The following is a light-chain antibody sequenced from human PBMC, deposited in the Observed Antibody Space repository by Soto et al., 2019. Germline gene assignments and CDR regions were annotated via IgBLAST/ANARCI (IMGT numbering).Light chain of an antibody. V-gene: IGKV3-20*01. Sequence: EIVLTQSPGTLSLSPGERATLSCRASQSVSSSYLAWYQQKPGQAPRILIYGASSRATGIPDRFSGSGSGTDFTRTIRRLEPEDFAVYYCQQYSSSPPITLGPGTKVAIK. CDR1: QSVSSSY. J-gene: IGKJ3*01. CDR3: QQYSSSPPIT. CDR2: GAS.